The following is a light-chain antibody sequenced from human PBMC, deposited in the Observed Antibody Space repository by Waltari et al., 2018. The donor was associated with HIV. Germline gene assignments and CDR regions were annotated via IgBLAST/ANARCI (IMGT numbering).Light chain of an antibody. CDR2: EVT. CDR3: CSCPRSGIRYV. Sequence: QSALTQPASVSGSPGQSITVSCTGTSSNVGSDALVSWYQQHPGEAPNLIIYEVTKRPSGVSTRFSGSKSGNTASLTIFGLQAEDEADYYCCSCPRSGIRYVFGTGTKVTVL. V-gene: IGLV2-23*02. J-gene: IGLJ1*01. CDR1: SSNVGSDAL.